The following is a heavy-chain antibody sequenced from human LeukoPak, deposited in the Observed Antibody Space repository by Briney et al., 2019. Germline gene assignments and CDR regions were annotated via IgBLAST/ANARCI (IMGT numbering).Heavy chain of an antibody. CDR3: ARDGDGYNYGYYFDY. D-gene: IGHD5-24*01. J-gene: IGHJ4*02. CDR2: ISSSSSYI. CDR1: GFTFSSYS. V-gene: IGHV3-21*01. Sequence: GGSLRLSCAASGFTFSSYSMNWVRQAPGKGLEWVSSISSSSSYIYYADSVKGRFTISRDNAKNSLYLQMKSLRAEDTAVYYCARDGDGYNYGYYFDYWGQGTLVTVSS.